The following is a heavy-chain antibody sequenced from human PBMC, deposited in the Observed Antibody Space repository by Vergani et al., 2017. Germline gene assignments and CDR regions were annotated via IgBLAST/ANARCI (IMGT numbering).Heavy chain of an antibody. V-gene: IGHV3-30*18. CDR1: GFTFSSYG. Sequence: QVQLVESGGGVVQTGRSLRLSCAASGFTFSSYGMHWVRQAPGKGLEWVAVISYDGSNKYYADSVKGRFTISRDNSKNTLYLQMNSLRAEDTAVYYCAKSVARAMVSAPDYWGQGTLVTVSS. CDR2: ISYDGSNK. CDR3: AKSVARAMVSAPDY. D-gene: IGHD5-18*01. J-gene: IGHJ4*02.